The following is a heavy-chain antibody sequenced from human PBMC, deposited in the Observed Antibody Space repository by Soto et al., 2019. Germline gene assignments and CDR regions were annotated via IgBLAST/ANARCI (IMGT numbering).Heavy chain of an antibody. CDR1: GFTFGNYA. D-gene: IGHD2-21*02. CDR3: AKRVVVTAVMYYFDY. J-gene: IGHJ4*02. V-gene: IGHV3-23*01. CDR2: ISTSGGST. Sequence: EVQLLESGGGLVQPGGSLRLSCAASGFTFGNYAMSWVRQAPGKGLEWVSAISTSGGSTYYADSVKGRFTISRDNSKSTLYLEMNSLRAEGTAVYYCAKRVVVTAVMYYFDYWGQGTLVTVSS.